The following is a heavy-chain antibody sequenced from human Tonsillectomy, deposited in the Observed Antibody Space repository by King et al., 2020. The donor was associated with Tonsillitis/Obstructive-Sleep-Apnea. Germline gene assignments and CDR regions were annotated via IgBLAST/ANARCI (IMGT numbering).Heavy chain of an antibody. J-gene: IGHJ6*03. CDR3: ARSPASYDFWSGYYTYYYYMDV. V-gene: IGHV4-34*01. Sequence: HVQLQQWGAGLLKPSETLSLTCAVYGGSFSGYYWSWIRQPPGKGLEWIGEINHSGSTNYNPSLKSRVTISVDTSKNQFSLKLSSVTAADTAVYYCARSPASYDFWSGYYTYYYYMDVWGKGTTVTVSS. CDR1: GGSFSGYY. CDR2: INHSGST. D-gene: IGHD3-3*01.